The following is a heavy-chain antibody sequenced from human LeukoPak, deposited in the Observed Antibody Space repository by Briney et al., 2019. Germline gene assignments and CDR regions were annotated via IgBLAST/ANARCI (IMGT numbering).Heavy chain of an antibody. CDR2: ISSSGSTI. CDR1: GFTFSSYE. V-gene: IGHV3-48*03. CDR3: ARLIGGSYGFDY. D-gene: IGHD1-26*01. Sequence: AGGSLRLSCAASGFTFSSYEMNWVRQAPGKGLEWVSYISSSGSTIYYADSVKGRFTISRDNAKNSLYLQMNSLRAEDTAVYYCARLIGGSYGFDYWGQGTLVTVSS. J-gene: IGHJ4*02.